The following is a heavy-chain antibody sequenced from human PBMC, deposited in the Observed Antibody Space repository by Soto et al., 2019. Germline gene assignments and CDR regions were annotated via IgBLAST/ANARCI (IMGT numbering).Heavy chain of an antibody. J-gene: IGHJ4*02. D-gene: IGHD1-26*01. V-gene: IGHV6-1*01. CDR3: VRDVGGGELLDY. CDR1: GDSVSSNSAA. CDR2: TYFRSKWYK. Sequence: SQTLSLTCAISGDSVSSNSAAWNWIRQSPSRGLEWLGRTYFRSKWYKDYAISVKSRITINPDTSKNQFSLQLNSVTPEDTAVYYCVRDVGGGELLDYWGQGTQVTVPQ.